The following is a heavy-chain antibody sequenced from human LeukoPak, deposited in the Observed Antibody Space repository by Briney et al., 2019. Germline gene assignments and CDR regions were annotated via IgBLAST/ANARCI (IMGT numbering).Heavy chain of an antibody. CDR2: IYHSGST. CDR3: VREGVGATSDY. Sequence: ASETLSLTCTVSGYSISSNYYWGWIRQPPGKGLEWIGSIYHSGSTYYNPSLKSRVTISVDTSKNQFSLKVRSVTAADTAVYYCVREGVGATSDYWGQGTLVTVSS. J-gene: IGHJ4*02. D-gene: IGHD1-26*01. CDR1: GYSISSNYY. V-gene: IGHV4-38-2*02.